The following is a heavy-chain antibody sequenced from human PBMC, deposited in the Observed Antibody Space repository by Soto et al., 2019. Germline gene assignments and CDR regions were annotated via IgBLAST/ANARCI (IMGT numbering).Heavy chain of an antibody. V-gene: IGHV3-30*18. CDR3: AKIDIVPAATIRGGYFDY. J-gene: IGHJ4*02. Sequence: PGGSLRLSCAASGFTFSSYGMHWVRQAPGKGLEWVAVISYDGSNKYYADSVRGRFTISRDNSKNTLYLHMNSLRAEDTAVYYCAKIDIVPAATIRGGYFDYWGQGTLVTVSS. D-gene: IGHD2-2*01. CDR1: GFTFSSYG. CDR2: ISYDGSNK.